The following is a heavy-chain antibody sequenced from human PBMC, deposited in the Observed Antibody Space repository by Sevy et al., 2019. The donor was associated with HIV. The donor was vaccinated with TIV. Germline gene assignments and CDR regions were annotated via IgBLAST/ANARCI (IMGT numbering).Heavy chain of an antibody. CDR2: IVVGSGNT. CDR3: AAEGDTAMAKDSSGWYYFDY. V-gene: IGHV1-58*01. D-gene: IGHD6-19*01. CDR1: GFTFTSSA. J-gene: IGHJ4*02. Sequence: SVKVSCKASGFTFTSSAVQWVRQARGQRLEWIGWIVVGSGNTNYAQKFQERVTITRDMSTSTAYMELSSLRSEDTAVYYCAAEGDTAMAKDSSGWYYFDYWGQGTLVTVSS.